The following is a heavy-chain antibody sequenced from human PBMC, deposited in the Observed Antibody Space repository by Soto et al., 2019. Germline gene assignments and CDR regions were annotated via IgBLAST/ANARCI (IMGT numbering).Heavy chain of an antibody. CDR3: ARGVLVPAAIPDACDI. D-gene: IGHD2-2*01. CDR1: GFTFSSYS. Sequence: EVQLVESGGGLVKPGGSLRLSCAASGFTFSSYSMNWVRQAPGKGLEWVSSISSSSSYIYYADSVKGRFTISRDNAKNSLYLQMNSLRAEDTAVYYCARGVLVPAAIPDACDIWGQGTMVTVSS. CDR2: ISSSSSYI. V-gene: IGHV3-21*01. J-gene: IGHJ3*02.